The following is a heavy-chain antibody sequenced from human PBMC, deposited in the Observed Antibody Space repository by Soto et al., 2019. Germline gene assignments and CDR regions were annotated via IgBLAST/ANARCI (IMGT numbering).Heavy chain of an antibody. CDR2: ISYSGST. CDR3: AREVNNYYGMDV. Sequence: SEPQSLPNSISGASIIGDDCYWRWFLQPPGKGLEWIGYISYSGSTYYNPSLKSRITISVDTSKTQFSLILSSVTAADTAVFYCAREVNNYYGMDVWGQGTTVTVSS. CDR1: GASIIGDDCY. J-gene: IGHJ6*02. V-gene: IGHV4-30-4*01.